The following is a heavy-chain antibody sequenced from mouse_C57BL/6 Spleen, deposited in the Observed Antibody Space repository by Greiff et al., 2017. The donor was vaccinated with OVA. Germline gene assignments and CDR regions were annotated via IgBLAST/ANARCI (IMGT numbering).Heavy chain of an antibody. V-gene: IGHV1-55*01. Sequence: VQLQQPGAELVKPGASVKMSCKASGYNFNSYWITWVKQRPGQGLEWIGDIYPGSGSTNYTEKFKSKATLTVDTSSSTAYLQLSSLTSEDSAVYYCAGGYDDYYAMDYWGKGTSVTVSS. J-gene: IGHJ4*01. D-gene: IGHD2-3*01. CDR1: GYNFNSYW. CDR2: IYPGSGST. CDR3: AGGYDDYYAMDY.